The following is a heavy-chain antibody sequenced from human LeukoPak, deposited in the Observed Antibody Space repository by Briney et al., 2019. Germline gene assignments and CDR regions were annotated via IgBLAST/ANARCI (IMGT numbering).Heavy chain of an antibody. D-gene: IGHD4-17*01. J-gene: IGHJ4*02. Sequence: PGGSLRLSCAASGFTFSSYAMSWVRQAPGKGLEWVSAISDSGGSTYYADSVKGRLTISRDNSKNTLYLQMNSLRAEDTAVYYCAKRGTVTTFGHCDYWGQGTLVTVSS. V-gene: IGHV3-23*01. CDR3: AKRGTVTTFGHCDY. CDR2: ISDSGGST. CDR1: GFTFSSYA.